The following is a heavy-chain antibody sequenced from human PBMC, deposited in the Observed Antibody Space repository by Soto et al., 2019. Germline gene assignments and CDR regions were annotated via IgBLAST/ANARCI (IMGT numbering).Heavy chain of an antibody. CDR3: ARYSSAWGL. V-gene: IGHV3-7*01. J-gene: IGHJ4*02. Sequence: PGGSLRLSCAASGFTFSTYLMSWVRQAPGEGLEWVANIKYDGSETYYVDSVKGRFTISRDNAKNSLYLQMNSLRGEDTAVYYCARYSSAWGLWGQGTLVTVSS. CDR1: GFTFSTYL. CDR2: IKYDGSET. D-gene: IGHD6-19*01.